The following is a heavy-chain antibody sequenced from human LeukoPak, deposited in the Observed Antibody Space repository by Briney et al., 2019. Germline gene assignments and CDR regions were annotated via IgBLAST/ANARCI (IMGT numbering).Heavy chain of an antibody. CDR1: GGSINTHY. CDR2: VDSSDSTHYS. V-gene: IGHV4-4*09. Sequence: SETLSLTCTVSGGSINTHYWGWIRQPPGKELEWIGYVDSSDSTHYSHYNPSLKSRVSISADMSKNQFSLNMYSVTTADTAVYYCARLSAAASHPWGQGTLVTVSS. J-gene: IGHJ5*02. D-gene: IGHD6-13*01. CDR3: ARLSAAASHP.